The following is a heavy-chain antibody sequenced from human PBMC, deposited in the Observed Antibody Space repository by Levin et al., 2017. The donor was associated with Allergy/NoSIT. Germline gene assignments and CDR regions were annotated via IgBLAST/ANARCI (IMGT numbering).Heavy chain of an antibody. D-gene: IGHD5-12*01. CDR3: ARVRGYDYGNYFDY. CDR2: IYHSGST. J-gene: IGHJ4*02. CDR1: GGSISSSNW. Sequence: SETLSLTCAVSGGSISSSNWWSWVRQPPGKGLEWIGEIYHSGSTNYNPSLKSRVTISVDKSKNQFSLKLSSVTAADTAVYYCARVRGYDYGNYFDYWGQGTLVTVSS. V-gene: IGHV4-4*02.